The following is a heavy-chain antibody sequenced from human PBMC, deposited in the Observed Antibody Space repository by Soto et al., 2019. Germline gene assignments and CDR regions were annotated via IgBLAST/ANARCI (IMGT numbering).Heavy chain of an antibody. Sequence: GGSLRLSCAASGFTFDDYTMHWVRQAPGKGLEWVSLISWDGGSTYYADSVKGRFTISRDNSKNSLYLQMNSLRAEDTAVYYCAGSIAAAGTFDYWGQGTLVTVSS. J-gene: IGHJ4*02. V-gene: IGHV3-43*01. CDR1: GFTFDDYT. D-gene: IGHD6-13*01. CDR2: ISWDGGST. CDR3: AGSIAAAGTFDY.